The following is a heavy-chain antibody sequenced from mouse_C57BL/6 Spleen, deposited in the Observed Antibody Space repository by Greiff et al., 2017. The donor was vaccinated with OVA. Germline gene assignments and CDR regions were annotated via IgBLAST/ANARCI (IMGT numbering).Heavy chain of an antibody. CDR2: IRSKSNNYET. J-gene: IGHJ3*01. V-gene: IGHV10-1*01. CDR3: VSQAEGFAY. Sequence: EVKVVESGGGLVQPKGSLKLSCEASGFSFNTYAMNWVRQAPGKGLEWVARIRSKSNNYETYYADSVKDKFTISRDASEIMLYLQMNNLKTEDTAKYHCVSQAEGFAYWGQGTLVTVSA. CDR1: GFSFNTYA.